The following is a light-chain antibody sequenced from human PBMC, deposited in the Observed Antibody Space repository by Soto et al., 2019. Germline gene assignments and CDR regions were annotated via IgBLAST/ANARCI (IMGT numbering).Light chain of an antibody. CDR1: QDISNY. J-gene: IGKJ3*01. V-gene: IGKV1-33*01. Sequence: DIQMTQSPSSLSASVGDRVTITCQASQDISNYLNWYQQKPGKAPKLLIYDASKLETGVPSRFSESGSGTDFTFTISSLQPEDIATYYCQQYDNLPFTFGPGTKVDIK. CDR2: DAS. CDR3: QQYDNLPFT.